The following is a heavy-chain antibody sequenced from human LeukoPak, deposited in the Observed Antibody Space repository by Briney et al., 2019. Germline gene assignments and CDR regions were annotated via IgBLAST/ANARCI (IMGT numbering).Heavy chain of an antibody. Sequence: GGSLRLSCAASRFTFSNYAMSWVRQAPGKGLEWVSALSGSGYTTYYADSVKGRFTISRDNSKNTLYLQMNSLRAEDTAVYYCAKEVTENNWFDPWGQGTLVSVSS. J-gene: IGHJ5*02. CDR1: RFTFSNYA. D-gene: IGHD1-14*01. CDR2: LSGSGYTT. V-gene: IGHV3-23*01. CDR3: AKEVTENNWFDP.